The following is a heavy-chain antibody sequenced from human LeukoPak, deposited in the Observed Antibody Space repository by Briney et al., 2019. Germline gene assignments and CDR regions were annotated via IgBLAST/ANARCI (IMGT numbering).Heavy chain of an antibody. CDR2: IYYSGIT. CDR3: ARMVESTVTIAFENWFDP. D-gene: IGHD4-11*01. Sequence: KPSETLSLTCTVSGGSISSYYWSWIRQPPGKGLEWIRYIYYSGITNYNPSLKSRVTISVDTSKNQFSLKLSSVTAADTAVYYCARMVESTVTIAFENWFDPWGQGTLVTVSS. V-gene: IGHV4-59*01. CDR1: GGSISSYY. J-gene: IGHJ5*02.